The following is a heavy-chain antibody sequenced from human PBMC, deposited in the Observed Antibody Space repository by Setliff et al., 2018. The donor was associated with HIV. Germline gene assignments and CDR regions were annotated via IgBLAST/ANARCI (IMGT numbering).Heavy chain of an antibody. J-gene: IGHJ4*02. D-gene: IGHD3-22*01. V-gene: IGHV3-49*04. CDR1: GFTFSSYA. CDR2: IRSKAYGGTT. Sequence: GGSLRLSCEASGFTFSSYAMSWVRQAPGKGLEWVGFIRSKAYGGTTEYAPSVKGRFTISRDDSKSIAYLQMNSLKTEDTAVYYCITHYYDSSGFSPNYFDSWGQGTLVTVSA. CDR3: ITHYYDSSGFSPNYFDS.